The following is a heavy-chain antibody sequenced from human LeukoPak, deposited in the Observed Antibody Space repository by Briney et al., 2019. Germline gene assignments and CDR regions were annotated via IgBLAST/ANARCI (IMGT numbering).Heavy chain of an antibody. CDR3: ARAVAGKGFDY. V-gene: IGHV1-18*01. CDR2: IRADNGDT. Sequence: ASVKVSCKTSGYTFTNHGISWVRLAPGQGLEWMGWIRADNGDTNYAQKLQGRVTMTTDTSTSTAYMELRSLRSDDTAVYYCARAVAGKGFDYWGQGTLVTVSS. J-gene: IGHJ4*02. D-gene: IGHD6-19*01. CDR1: GYTFTNHG.